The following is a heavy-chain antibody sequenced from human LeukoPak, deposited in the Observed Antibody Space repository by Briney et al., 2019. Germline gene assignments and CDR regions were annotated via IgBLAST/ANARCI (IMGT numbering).Heavy chain of an antibody. Sequence: GGSLRLSCAASGFTFTSYAMSWVRQAPGKGLEWVSSISGSGGGTFYADSVKGRFTISRDNSKNTLYLQMNSLRVEDTAVYYCAKAPRFGDHATEYYYYYMHVWGKGTTITVSS. J-gene: IGHJ6*03. CDR2: ISGSGGGT. V-gene: IGHV3-23*01. CDR1: GFTFTSYA. D-gene: IGHD3-16*01. CDR3: AKAPRFGDHATEYYYYYMHV.